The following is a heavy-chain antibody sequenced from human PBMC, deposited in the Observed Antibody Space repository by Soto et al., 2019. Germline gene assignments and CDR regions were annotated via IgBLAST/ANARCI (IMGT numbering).Heavy chain of an antibody. V-gene: IGHV4-59*08. CDR1: GGSISSYY. D-gene: IGHD1-20*01. CDR3: ASRYGDGFDI. Sequence: QVQLQESGPGLVKPSETLSLTCTVSGGSISSYYWSWIRQPPGKGLEWIGYIYYSGSTNYNPSLKSRVTISVDTSKNQFSLKLSSVTAADTAVYYCASRYGDGFDIWGQGTMVTVSP. J-gene: IGHJ3*02. CDR2: IYYSGST.